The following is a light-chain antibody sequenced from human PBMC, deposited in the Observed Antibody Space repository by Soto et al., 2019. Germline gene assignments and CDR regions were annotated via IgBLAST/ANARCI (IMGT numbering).Light chain of an antibody. CDR2: DAS. CDR1: QSISSC. J-gene: IGKJ4*01. V-gene: IGKV1-5*01. CDR3: QQYNSYPLT. Sequence: DIQMTQSPSTLSASVGDRVTIACRASQSISSCFPWFQQKPGKAPKLLIYDASSLESGVPSRFSGSGSGTEFTLTISSLQPDDFATYYCQQYNSYPLTFGGGTKVDIK.